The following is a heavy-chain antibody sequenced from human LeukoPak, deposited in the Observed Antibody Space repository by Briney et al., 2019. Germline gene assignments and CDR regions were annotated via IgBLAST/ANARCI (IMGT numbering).Heavy chain of an antibody. V-gene: IGHV3-66*01. CDR2: IYSGGST. D-gene: IGHD3-22*01. Sequence: GGSLRLSCAASGFTVGSNTMSWVRQAPGKGLEWVSIIYSGGSTSYADSVKGRFTISRDNSKNTLYLQMNSLRTEDTAVYYCARGGSYFDISGYYFYWGKGTLLTVSS. CDR1: GFTVGSNT. CDR3: ARGGSYFDISGYYFY. J-gene: IGHJ4*02.